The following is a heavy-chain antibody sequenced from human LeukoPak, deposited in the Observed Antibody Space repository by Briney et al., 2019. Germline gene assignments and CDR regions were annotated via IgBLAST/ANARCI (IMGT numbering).Heavy chain of an antibody. CDR3: ARSPSGIAAAGLTYYFDY. Sequence: GASVKVSCKASGYTFTGYYIHWVRQVPGQGLEWMGWINPNSGGTNYAQKFQGRVTMTRDTSISTAYMELSSLRSDDTAVYYCARSPSGIAAAGLTYYFDYWGQGTLVTVSS. D-gene: IGHD6-13*01. V-gene: IGHV1-2*02. CDR2: INPNSGGT. CDR1: GYTFTGYY. J-gene: IGHJ4*02.